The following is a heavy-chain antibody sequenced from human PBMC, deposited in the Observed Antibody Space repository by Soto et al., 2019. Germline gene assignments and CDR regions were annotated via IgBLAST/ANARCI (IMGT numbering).Heavy chain of an antibody. D-gene: IGHD2-2*01. J-gene: IGHJ5*02. V-gene: IGHV3-30-3*01. CDR2: ISYDGSNK. CDR1: GFTFSSYA. Sequence: PGGSLRLSCAASGFTFSSYAMHWVRQAPGKGLEWVAVISYDGSNKYYADSVKGRFTISRDNSKNTLYLQMNSLRAEDSAVYFCATLPPRIVVVLSNIPTWGQGTLVTVSS. CDR3: ATLPPRIVVVLSNIPT.